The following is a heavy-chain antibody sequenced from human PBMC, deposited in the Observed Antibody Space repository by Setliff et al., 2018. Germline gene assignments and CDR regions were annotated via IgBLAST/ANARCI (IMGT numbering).Heavy chain of an antibody. Sequence: SETLSLTCALSGGSITDRNWWNWVRQPPGKGLEWIGEMYHSGNTYYNPSLKSRVTISIDKSRNQFSLNLNSVTAADTSVYYCARIGYFDFWRGYGVGAFDVWGHGTTVT. V-gene: IGHV4-4*02. D-gene: IGHD3-3*01. J-gene: IGHJ3*01. CDR1: GGSITDRNW. CDR2: MYHSGNT. CDR3: ARIGYFDFWRGYGVGAFDV.